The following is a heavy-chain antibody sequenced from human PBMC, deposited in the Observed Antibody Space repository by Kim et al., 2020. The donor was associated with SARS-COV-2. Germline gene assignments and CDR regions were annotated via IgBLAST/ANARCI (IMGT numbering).Heavy chain of an antibody. CDR3: AKERGGSYSAPAGWYCDL. D-gene: IGHD1-26*01. J-gene: IGHJ2*01. Sequence: KGRFTISRDNSKNMLYLQMNSLRAEDTAVYYCAKERGGSYSAPAGWYCDLWGRGTLVTVSS. V-gene: IGHV3-23*01.